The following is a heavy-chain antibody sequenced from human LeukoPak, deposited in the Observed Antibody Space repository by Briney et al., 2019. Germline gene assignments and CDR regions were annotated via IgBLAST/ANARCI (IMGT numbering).Heavy chain of an antibody. CDR1: GFTVSSNY. Sequence: GGCLRLSCAASGFTVSSNYMSWVRPAPGKGLEWVSVIYSGGRTKYADSVKGRFTISRDNSKNTLYLQMNSLRAEDTAVYYCARELRVLLWFGEFYYWGQGTLVTVSS. V-gene: IGHV3-53*05. CDR2: IYSGGRT. J-gene: IGHJ4*02. D-gene: IGHD3-10*01. CDR3: ARELRVLLWFGEFYY.